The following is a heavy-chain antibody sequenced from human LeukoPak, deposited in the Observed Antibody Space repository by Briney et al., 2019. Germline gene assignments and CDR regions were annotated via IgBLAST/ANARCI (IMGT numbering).Heavy chain of an antibody. V-gene: IGHV3-33*08. Sequence: GGSLRLSCAASGFTFSSYGMHWVRQAPGKGLEWVAVIWYDGSNKYHADSVKGRFTISRDNSKNTLYLQMDSLRAEDTAIYYCARDRSGSYKYGVDVWGQGTTVTVSS. CDR3: ARDRSGSYKYGVDV. D-gene: IGHD3-10*01. CDR1: GFTFSSYG. J-gene: IGHJ6*02. CDR2: IWYDGSNK.